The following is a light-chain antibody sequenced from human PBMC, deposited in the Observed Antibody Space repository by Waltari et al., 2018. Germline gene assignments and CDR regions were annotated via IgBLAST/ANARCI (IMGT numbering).Light chain of an antibody. CDR2: GAS. V-gene: IGKV3-20*01. CDR3: QQYGTSPAT. CDR1: QSVGYSH. J-gene: IGKJ1*01. Sequence: EIVLTQSPGTLSLSPGESATLSYRASQRASQSVGYSHLAWYQHKPGQAPRLLIYGASSRAAGIPDRFSGSGSGTDFTLTISRLEPEDFAVYYCQQYGTSPATFGQGTKVELK.